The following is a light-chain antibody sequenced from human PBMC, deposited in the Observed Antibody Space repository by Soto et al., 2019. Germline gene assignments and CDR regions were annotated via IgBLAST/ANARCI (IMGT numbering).Light chain of an antibody. CDR1: QGIANA. Sequence: AIRMTQSPSSLSSSVGDRVTLSCRASQGIANALGWYQQKPGKPPKVLIYGASNLQSGVPTRFSGSGSGTDSTLTISSLQHEDSATYYCLRDSNYPCTFGQGTKVEIK. CDR3: LRDSNYPCT. CDR2: GAS. J-gene: IGKJ1*01. V-gene: IGKV1-6*01.